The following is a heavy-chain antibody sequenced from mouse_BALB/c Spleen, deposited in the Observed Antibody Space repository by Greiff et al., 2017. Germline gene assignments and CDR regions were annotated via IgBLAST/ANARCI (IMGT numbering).Heavy chain of an antibody. J-gene: IGHJ2*01. CDR3: TRRNYRYEIFDY. V-gene: IGHV2-2*02. CDR1: GFSLTSDG. D-gene: IGHD2-14*01. Sequence: QVHVKQSGPGLVQPSQSLSITCTVSGFSLTSDGVHWGRQSPGKGMEWRGVIWSGGSTDYNAAFISRLSFSKDNSTSQVFFKMHSLQANDTAIYYCTRRNYRYEIFDYWGQGTTLTVSS. CDR2: IWSGGST.